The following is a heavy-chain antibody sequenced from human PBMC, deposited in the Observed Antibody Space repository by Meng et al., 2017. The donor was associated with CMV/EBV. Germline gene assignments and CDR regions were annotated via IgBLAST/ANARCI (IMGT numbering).Heavy chain of an antibody. Sequence: SETLSLTCAVYGGSFSGYYWSWIRQPPGKGLEWIGEINHSGSTNYNPSPKSRVTISVDTSKNQFSLKLSSVTAADTAVYYCASIIAARERNDYWGQGTLVTVSS. V-gene: IGHV4-34*01. CDR1: GGSFSGYY. J-gene: IGHJ4*02. CDR2: INHSGST. D-gene: IGHD6-6*01. CDR3: ASIIAARERNDY.